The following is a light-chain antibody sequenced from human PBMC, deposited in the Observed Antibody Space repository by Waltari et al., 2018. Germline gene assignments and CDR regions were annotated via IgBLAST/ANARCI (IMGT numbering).Light chain of an antibody. V-gene: IGKV1-6*01. Sequence: AIQITQSPSSLSASVGDRVPITCRASQDIRDDLGWYQQTPGKAPKLLIYAASNLQSGVPSRFSGSGSGTDFTLTISSLQPEDFATYYCLQDHNYPFTFGPGTKVDI. CDR1: QDIRDD. CDR3: LQDHNYPFT. CDR2: AAS. J-gene: IGKJ3*01.